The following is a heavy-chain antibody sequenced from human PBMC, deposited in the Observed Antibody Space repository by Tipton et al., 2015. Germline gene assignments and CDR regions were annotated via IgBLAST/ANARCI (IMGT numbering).Heavy chain of an antibody. CDR2: INWTGGMT. Sequence: SLRLSCVASGFTFDDYAMHWVRQAPGKGLEWVAGINWTGGMTAHADSVGGRFTISRDNAKNSLYLQMNSLRDEDTAVYYCARDATIVGSPWGVWNGMDVWGQGTTVTVSS. CDR3: ARDATIVGSPWGVWNGMDV. J-gene: IGHJ6*02. D-gene: IGHD1-26*01. CDR1: GFTFDDYA. V-gene: IGHV3-9*01.